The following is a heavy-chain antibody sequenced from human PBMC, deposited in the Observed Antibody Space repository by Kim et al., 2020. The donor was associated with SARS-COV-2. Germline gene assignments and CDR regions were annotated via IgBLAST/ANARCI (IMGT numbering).Heavy chain of an antibody. CDR3: AGERTFGPPGDY. CDR1: GFTFSDYY. Sequence: GGSLRLSCAASGFTFSDYYMSWIRQAPGKGLEWVSYISSSSSYTNYADSVKGRFTISRDNAKNSLYLQMNSLRAEDTAVYYCAGERTFGPPGDYWGQGTLVTVSS. D-gene: IGHD3-10*01. J-gene: IGHJ4*02. V-gene: IGHV3-11*05. CDR2: ISSSSSYT.